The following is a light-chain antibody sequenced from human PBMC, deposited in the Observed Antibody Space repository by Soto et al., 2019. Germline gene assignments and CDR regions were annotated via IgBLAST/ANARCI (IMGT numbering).Light chain of an antibody. CDR3: PQYGCSSWR. Sequence: ENVLTQSPGTLSLSPGERATLSCRASQSVSNSYLAWYQQKPGQAPRLLIYGASSRATGIPDRFSGSGSGTDFTLTISRLEPEDFAVYYCPQYGCSSWRFGEGAKLDIK. CDR2: GAS. J-gene: IGKJ1*01. V-gene: IGKV3-20*01. CDR1: QSVSNSY.